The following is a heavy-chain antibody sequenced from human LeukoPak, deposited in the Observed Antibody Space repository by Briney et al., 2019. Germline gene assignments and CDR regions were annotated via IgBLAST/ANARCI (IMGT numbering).Heavy chain of an antibody. J-gene: IGHJ4*02. CDR2: IKQDGSET. V-gene: IGHV3-7*01. CDR1: GFTFSTYW. Sequence: GGSLRLSRAASGFTFSTYWMSWVRQAPGKGLEWVANIKQDGSETYYVDSVKGRFTISRDNAKNSLYLQMNSLRAEDTAMYYCAKADRLAVASYYLDYWGQGTLVTVSS. D-gene: IGHD6-19*01. CDR3: AKADRLAVASYYLDY.